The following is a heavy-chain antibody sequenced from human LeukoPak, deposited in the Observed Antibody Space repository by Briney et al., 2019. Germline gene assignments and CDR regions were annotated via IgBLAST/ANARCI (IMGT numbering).Heavy chain of an antibody. Sequence: PGGSLRLSCAASGFTFITHAMSWVRQAPGKGLEWVSGISGSGGATYYADSVKGRFTISRDNSKNTVYLQMNSLRAEDTAVYYCAKGGIYGVVINFWGQGTLVTVSS. V-gene: IGHV3-23*01. J-gene: IGHJ4*02. CDR3: AKGGIYGVVINF. D-gene: IGHD3-3*01. CDR2: ISGSGGAT. CDR1: GFTFITHA.